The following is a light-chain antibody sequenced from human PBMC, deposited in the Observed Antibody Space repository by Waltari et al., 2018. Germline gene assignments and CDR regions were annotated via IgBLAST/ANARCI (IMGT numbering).Light chain of an antibody. Sequence: DIQMTQSPSTLSASVGDRVTITCRASQSISGYLAWYQQKPGKAPKLLIYKASSLESGVPLRFSGSGSGTTFTLTISSLQPDDFATYFCQQYNTYSGTFGQGTTVEVK. CDR2: KAS. V-gene: IGKV1-5*03. J-gene: IGKJ1*01. CDR1: QSISGY. CDR3: QQYNTYSGT.